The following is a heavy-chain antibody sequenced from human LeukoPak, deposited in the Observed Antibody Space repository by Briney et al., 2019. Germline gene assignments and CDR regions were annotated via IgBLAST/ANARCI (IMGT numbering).Heavy chain of an antibody. CDR1: GFTFSSYA. CDR2: ISGSVDST. J-gene: IGHJ4*02. D-gene: IGHD6-6*01. V-gene: IGHV3-23*01. Sequence: GGSLRLSCAASGFTFSSYAMSWVRQAPGKGLEWVSAISGSVDSTYYADSVKGRFTISRDNSKNTLYLQMNSLRAEDTAVYYCAKGGQLVWIFVDYWGQGTLVTVSS. CDR3: AKGGQLVWIFVDY.